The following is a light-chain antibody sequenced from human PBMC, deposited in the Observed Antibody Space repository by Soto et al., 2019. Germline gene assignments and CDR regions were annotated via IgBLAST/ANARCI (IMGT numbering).Light chain of an antibody. J-gene: IGLJ1*01. Sequence: QSALTQPPSASGSPGQSVTISCTGTSSDVGGYNYVSWYQQHPGKVPKLMIYEVSKRPSGVPDRFSGSKSGNTASLTVSGLQAEDEADYYCSSYAGSNPSYVFGTGTKLTVL. CDR2: EVS. CDR3: SSYAGSNPSYV. V-gene: IGLV2-8*01. CDR1: SSDVGGYNY.